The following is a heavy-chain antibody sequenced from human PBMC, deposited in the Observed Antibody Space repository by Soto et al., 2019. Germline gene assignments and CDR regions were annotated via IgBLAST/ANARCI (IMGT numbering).Heavy chain of an antibody. V-gene: IGHV1-3*01. Sequence: ASVKVSCKASEYTFTSFTIHWARQAPGQGLEWVGWIAPGRDATNYAQKFKGRVAITRDASASTAYMELNSLRPEDTAVYYCARENYPQSGSYYDHWVQGTLVTSPQ. J-gene: IGHJ4*02. CDR2: IAPGRDAT. D-gene: IGHD1-26*01. CDR1: EYTFTSFT. CDR3: ARENYPQSGSYYDH.